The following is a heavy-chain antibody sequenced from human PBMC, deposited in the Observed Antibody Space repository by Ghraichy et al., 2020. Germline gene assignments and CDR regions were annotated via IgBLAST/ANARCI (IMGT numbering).Heavy chain of an antibody. Sequence: GESLNISCAASGFTVSSYAMSWVRQAPGKGLEWVSGIGGSGGSTYYADSVKGRFTISRDNSKNTLSLEMNSLRVEDTAVYYCARGGGSYPFQYYFDYWGQGTLVTVSS. CDR1: GFTVSSYA. CDR3: ARGGGSYPFQYYFDY. V-gene: IGHV3-23*01. D-gene: IGHD1-26*01. J-gene: IGHJ4*02. CDR2: IGGSGGST.